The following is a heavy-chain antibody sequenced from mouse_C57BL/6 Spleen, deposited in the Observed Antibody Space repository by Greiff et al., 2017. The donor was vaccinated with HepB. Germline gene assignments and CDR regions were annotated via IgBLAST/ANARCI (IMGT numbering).Heavy chain of an antibody. Sequence: VQRVESGGGLVQSGRSLRLSCATSGFTFSDFYMEWVRQAPGKGLEWIAASRNKANDYTTEYSASVKGRFIVSRDTSQSILYLQMNALRAEDTAIYYCARDGSGYYAMDYWGQGTSVTVSS. CDR2: SRNKANDYTT. V-gene: IGHV7-1*01. CDR3: ARDGSGYYAMDY. J-gene: IGHJ4*01. D-gene: IGHD3-2*02. CDR1: GFTFSDFY.